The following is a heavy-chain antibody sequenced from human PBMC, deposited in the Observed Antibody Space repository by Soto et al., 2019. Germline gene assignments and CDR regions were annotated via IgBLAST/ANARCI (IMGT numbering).Heavy chain of an antibody. CDR1: GYSFTSYW. J-gene: IGHJ4*02. V-gene: IGHV5-51*01. D-gene: IGHD6-13*01. CDR2: IYPGDSDT. CDR3: ARLSYSSSWYSPADY. Sequence: GESLKISCKGSGYSFTSYWIGWVRQMPGKGLEWMGIIYPGDSDTRYSPSFQGQVTISADKSISTAYLQWSSLKASDTAMYYCARLSYSSSWYSPADYWGQGTLVTVSS.